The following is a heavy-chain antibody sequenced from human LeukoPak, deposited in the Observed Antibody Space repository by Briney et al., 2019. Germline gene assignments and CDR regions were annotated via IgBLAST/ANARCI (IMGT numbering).Heavy chain of an antibody. CDR1: GGTFSSYA. Sequence: GASVKVSCKASGGTFSSYAISWVRQAPGQGLEWMGGIIPTFGTANYAQKFQGRVTITADESTSTAYMELSSLRSEDTAVYYCARQSIGAAVGGYYYYYMDVWGKGTTVTVSS. D-gene: IGHD3-16*01. J-gene: IGHJ6*03. V-gene: IGHV1-69*13. CDR2: IIPTFGTA. CDR3: ARQSIGAAVGGYYYYYMDV.